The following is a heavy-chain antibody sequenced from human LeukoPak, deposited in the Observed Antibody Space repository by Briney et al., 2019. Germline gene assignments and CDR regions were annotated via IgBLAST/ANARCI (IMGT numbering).Heavy chain of an antibody. CDR1: GDTLTGYF. D-gene: IGHD4-17*01. CDR3: ARADGDYVIGLSGWIYAFDI. Sequence: ASVKVSCKASGDTLTGYFIHWVRQAPGQGLEWMGWINTNTGNPTYAQGFTGRFVFSLDTSVSTAYLQISSLKAEDTAVYYCARADGDYVIGLSGWIYAFDIWGQGTMVTVSS. J-gene: IGHJ3*02. CDR2: INTNTGNP. V-gene: IGHV7-4-1*02.